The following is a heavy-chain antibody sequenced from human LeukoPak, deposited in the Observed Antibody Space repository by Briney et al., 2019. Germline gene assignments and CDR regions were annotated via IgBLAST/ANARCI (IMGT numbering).Heavy chain of an antibody. D-gene: IGHD3-10*01. J-gene: IGHJ3*02. Sequence: ASVKDSCKPPGYTFTSYYMHWVRQAPGQGLERMGIINPRGGRTNYAQKFQGRVTMTSDTSTSTVYMELSSLRYEGTAVYYCARERSNYYGSGIYVAFDIWGQGTMVTVSS. V-gene: IGHV1-46*01. CDR2: INPRGGRT. CDR1: GYTFTSYY. CDR3: ARERSNYYGSGIYVAFDI.